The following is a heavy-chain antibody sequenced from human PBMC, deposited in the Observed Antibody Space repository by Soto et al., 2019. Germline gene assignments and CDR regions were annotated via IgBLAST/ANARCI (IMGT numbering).Heavy chain of an antibody. CDR3: SRAGILTTPYYTDY. V-gene: IGHV3-72*01. CDR1: GFTFSDYY. CDR2: VRNKVNSYTT. D-gene: IGHD2-21*01. Sequence: EVQLVESGGGLVQPAGSLRLSCAASGFTFSDYYMDWVRQAPGKGLEWVGRVRNKVNSYTTEYAASVKGRFTVSRDDSRNSLYLQMNSLKTGDTAMYYCSRAGILTTPYYTDYWGLGTVVTVSS. J-gene: IGHJ4*02.